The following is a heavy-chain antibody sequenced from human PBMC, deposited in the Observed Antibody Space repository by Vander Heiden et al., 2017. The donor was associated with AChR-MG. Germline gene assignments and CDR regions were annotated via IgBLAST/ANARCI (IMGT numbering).Heavy chain of an antibody. V-gene: IGHV1-8*01. Sequence: QVQLVQSGAEVKKPGASVKVSCKASGYTFTSYDINWVRQATGQGLEWMGWMSPNSGNTGYAQKFQGRVTMTRNTSISTAYMEVSSLRVEETAVYYCAIVSVNGRSPDNDFDYWGQGSQVTVSS. CDR2: MSPNSGNT. D-gene: IGHD6-19*01. CDR3: AIVSVNGRSPDNDFDY. CDR1: GYTFTSYD. J-gene: IGHJ4*02.